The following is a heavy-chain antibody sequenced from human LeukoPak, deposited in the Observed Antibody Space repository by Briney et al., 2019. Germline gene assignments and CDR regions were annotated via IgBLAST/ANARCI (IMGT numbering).Heavy chain of an antibody. J-gene: IGHJ4*02. V-gene: IGHV3-11*06. CDR1: GFTFSDYY. CDR3: MSNPRTVTTSY. CDR2: ISGSSTYT. D-gene: IGHD1-7*01. Sequence: GGSLRLSCAASGFTFSDYYMSWIRQPPGKGLEWVSYISGSSTYTSYAVSVKGRFTISRDNAKNSLYLQMNSLRAEDTAVYYCMSNPRTVTTSYWGQGTLVTVSS.